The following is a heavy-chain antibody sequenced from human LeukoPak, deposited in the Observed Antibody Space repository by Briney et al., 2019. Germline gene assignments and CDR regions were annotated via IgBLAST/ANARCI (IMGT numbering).Heavy chain of an antibody. V-gene: IGHV1-18*01. Sequence: ASVKVSCKASGYTFTSYGISWVRQAPGQGLEWMGWISAYNGNTNYAQTLKGRVTMTTDTSTSTAYMELRSLRSNDTAVFYCARMIVVVSMDGWGKGTTVTVSS. CDR3: ARMIVVVSMDG. D-gene: IGHD2-2*01. CDR1: GYTFTSYG. J-gene: IGHJ6*03. CDR2: ISAYNGNT.